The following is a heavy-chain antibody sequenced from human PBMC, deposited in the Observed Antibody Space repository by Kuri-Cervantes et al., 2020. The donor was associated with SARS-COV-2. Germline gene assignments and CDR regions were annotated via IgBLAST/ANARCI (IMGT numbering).Heavy chain of an antibody. CDR3: ARVAGEGPIYYYYMDV. CDR2: INWNGGST. J-gene: IGHJ6*03. V-gene: IGHV3-20*04. D-gene: IGHD1-1*01. Sequence: GESLKISCAASGFTFSSYAMSWVRQAPGKGLEWVSGINWNGGSTGYADSVKGRFTISRDDAKNSLYLQMNSLRAEDTAVYFCARVAGEGPIYYYYMDVWGKGTTVTVSS. CDR1: GFTFSSYA.